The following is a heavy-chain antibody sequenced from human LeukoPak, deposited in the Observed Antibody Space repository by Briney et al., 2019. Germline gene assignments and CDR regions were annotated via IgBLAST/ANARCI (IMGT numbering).Heavy chain of an antibody. Sequence: GGSLRLSCAASGLTVSSNSMSWVRQAPGKGLEWVSFIYSGGSTYYADSVKGRFTISRDNSKNTLYLQMNSLRADDTAVYYCAGTYSSSYYYGSGSPYDYWGQGTLVTVSS. CDR3: AGTYSSSYYYGSGSPYDY. D-gene: IGHD3-10*01. J-gene: IGHJ4*02. CDR1: GLTVSSNS. V-gene: IGHV3-53*01. CDR2: IYSGGST.